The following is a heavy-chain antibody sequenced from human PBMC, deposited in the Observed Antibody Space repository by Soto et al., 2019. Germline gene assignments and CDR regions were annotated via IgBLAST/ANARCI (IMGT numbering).Heavy chain of an antibody. J-gene: IGHJ4*02. V-gene: IGHV4-59*08. CDR3: ARRYGSCFDY. CDR1: GGSISSYY. D-gene: IGHD5-18*01. CDR2: IYYSRST. Sequence: QVQLQESGPGLVKPSETLSLTCTVSGGSISSYYWSWIRQPPGKGLEWIGYIYYSRSTNYNPSLKSRVTISVDTSKNQFSLKLTSVSAADTAVYSCARRYGSCFDYWGQGTLVTVSS.